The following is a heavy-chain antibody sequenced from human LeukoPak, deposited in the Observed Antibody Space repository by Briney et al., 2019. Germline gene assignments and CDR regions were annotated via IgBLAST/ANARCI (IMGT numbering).Heavy chain of an antibody. Sequence: SETLSLTCSVSGDSIGTKSYYWGWIRQSPGKGLEWIGSIYYSGSTYSNSSLKSRVTMSIDTSRNQFSLRLKSVTAADTAVYYCATTIAAATVPDNWFDPWGQGTLVTVSS. CDR3: ATTIAAATVPDNWFDP. D-gene: IGHD6-13*01. J-gene: IGHJ5*02. CDR1: GDSIGTKSYY. V-gene: IGHV4-39*01. CDR2: IYYSGST.